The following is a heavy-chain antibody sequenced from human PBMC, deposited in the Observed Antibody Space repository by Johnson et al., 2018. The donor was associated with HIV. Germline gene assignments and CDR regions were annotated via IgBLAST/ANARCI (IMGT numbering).Heavy chain of an antibody. Sequence: VKLVESGGGLVQPGGSLRLSCAASGFTFSSYWMNWVRQAPGKGLEWVANIKQDGSEKYYVDSVKGRFTISRDNAKNSLYLQMNSLRAEDTAVYYCARDLPYYVILTGYIWGAFDIWGQGTMVTVSS. J-gene: IGHJ3*02. CDR2: IKQDGSEK. CDR1: GFTFSSYW. CDR3: ARDLPYYVILTGYIWGAFDI. D-gene: IGHD3-9*01. V-gene: IGHV3-7*01.